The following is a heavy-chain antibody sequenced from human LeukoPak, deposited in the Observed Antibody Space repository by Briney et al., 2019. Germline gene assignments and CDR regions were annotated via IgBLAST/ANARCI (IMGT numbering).Heavy chain of an antibody. Sequence: ASVKVSCKASGYTFTNYDINWVRQATGQGLEWMGWMNPNSGNTGYAQKFQGRVTMTRDMATSTDYLEVSSLRSEDTAVYYCARDNSLRDTAWWFDPWGQGTLVTVSS. J-gene: IGHJ5*02. V-gene: IGHV1-8*01. CDR3: ARDNSLRDTAWWFDP. CDR2: MNPNSGNT. D-gene: IGHD5-24*01. CDR1: GYTFTNYD.